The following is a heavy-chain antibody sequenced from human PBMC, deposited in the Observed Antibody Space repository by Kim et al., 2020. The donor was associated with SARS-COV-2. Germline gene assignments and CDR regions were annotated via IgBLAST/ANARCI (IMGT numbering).Heavy chain of an antibody. D-gene: IGHD4-17*01. CDR2: IWYDGSIK. CDR3: AKAPADGDYYY. Sequence: GGSLRLSCAASGFIFRNYGMHWVRQAPGKGLVWVAVIWYDGSIKYYADSVKGRFTISRDNSKNTLYLQMNSLRAEDTAVYYCAKAPADGDYYYWGQGTLVTVSS. CDR1: GFIFRNYG. V-gene: IGHV3-33*06. J-gene: IGHJ4*02.